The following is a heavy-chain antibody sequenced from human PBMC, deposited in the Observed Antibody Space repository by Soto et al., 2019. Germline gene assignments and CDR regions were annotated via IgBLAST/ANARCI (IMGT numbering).Heavy chain of an antibody. CDR2: MNPNSGNT. J-gene: IGHJ5*02. D-gene: IGHD1-26*01. V-gene: IGHV1-8*01. CDR3: ARERETRGFAP. Sequence: QVQLVQSGAEVKKPGASVKVSCKASGYTFTSYDINWVRQATGQGLEWMGWMNPNSGNTGYAQKFQGRVTMTRNTTNSTAYSELSSLRSGDPAVYYFARERETRGFAPWGQGALVTVST. CDR1: GYTFTSYD.